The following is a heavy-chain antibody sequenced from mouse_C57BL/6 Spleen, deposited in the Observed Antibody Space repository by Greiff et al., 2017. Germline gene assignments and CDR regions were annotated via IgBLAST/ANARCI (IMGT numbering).Heavy chain of an antibody. D-gene: IGHD1-1*01. Sequence: EVQLQQSGPELVKPGASVKISCKASGYSFTGYYMNWVKQSPEKSLEWIGEINPSTGGTTYNQKFKAKATLTVDKSSSTAYMQLKSLTSEDSAVYYCAKGDGSETYFDYWGQGTTLTVSS. CDR1: GYSFTGYY. CDR3: AKGDGSETYFDY. J-gene: IGHJ2*01. V-gene: IGHV1-42*01. CDR2: INPSTGGT.